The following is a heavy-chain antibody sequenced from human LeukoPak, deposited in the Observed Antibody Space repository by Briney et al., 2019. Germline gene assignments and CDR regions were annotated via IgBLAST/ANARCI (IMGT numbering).Heavy chain of an antibody. J-gene: IGHJ4*02. V-gene: IGHV4-39*07. Sequence: SETLSLTCTVSGGSISSSSYYWGWIRQPPGKGLEWIGSIYYSGSTYYNPSLKSRVTISVDTSKNQFSLKLSSVTAADTAVYYCARDPTYYDILTGYRGSYYFDYWGQGTLVTVSS. CDR3: ARDPTYYDILTGYRGSYYFDY. CDR1: GGSISSSSYY. D-gene: IGHD3-9*01. CDR2: IYYSGST.